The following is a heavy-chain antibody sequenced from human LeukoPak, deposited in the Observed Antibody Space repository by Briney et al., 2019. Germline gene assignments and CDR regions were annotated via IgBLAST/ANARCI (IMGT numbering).Heavy chain of an antibody. CDR2: MNPNSGNT. Sequence: ASVKVSCKASGYTFTSYDINWVRQATGQELEWMGWMNPNSGNTGYAQKFQGRVTMTRNTSISTAYMELSSLRSEDTAVYYCARGRRYGYGSGRESGYWGQGTLVTVSS. CDR1: GYTFTSYD. CDR3: ARGRRYGYGSGRESGY. V-gene: IGHV1-8*01. D-gene: IGHD3-10*01. J-gene: IGHJ4*02.